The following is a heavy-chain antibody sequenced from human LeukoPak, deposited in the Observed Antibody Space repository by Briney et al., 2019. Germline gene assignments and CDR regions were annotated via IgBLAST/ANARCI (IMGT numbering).Heavy chain of an antibody. CDR3: ARDHLPAGAPGYYMDV. Sequence: SETLSLTCTVSGGSISSGDYYWSWIRQPPGKGLEWIGYIYNSGITNYNPSLKSRVTMSVDTSKNQFSLMLRSVTAADTAVYYCARDHLPAGAPGYYMDVWGKGTTVTVSS. CDR2: IYNSGIT. CDR1: GGSISSGDYY. D-gene: IGHD4/OR15-4a*01. V-gene: IGHV4-61*08. J-gene: IGHJ6*03.